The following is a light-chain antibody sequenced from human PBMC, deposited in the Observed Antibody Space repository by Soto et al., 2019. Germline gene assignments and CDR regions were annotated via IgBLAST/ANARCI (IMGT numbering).Light chain of an antibody. Sequence: EIVLTQSPATLSLSPGERATLSCRASQSVSSYLAWYQQKPGQAPRLLIYDASNRATGIPARFSGSGSGTDFALTISSLDPEDFAVYYCQQRSNWYTFGQVTKLEIK. CDR2: DAS. CDR1: QSVSSY. V-gene: IGKV3-11*01. CDR3: QQRSNWYT. J-gene: IGKJ2*01.